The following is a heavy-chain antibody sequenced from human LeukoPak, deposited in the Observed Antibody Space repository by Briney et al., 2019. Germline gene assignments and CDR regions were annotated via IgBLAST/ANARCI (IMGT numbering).Heavy chain of an antibody. J-gene: IGHJ4*02. CDR1: GGSISSYY. V-gene: IGHV4-59*01. CDR2: IYYSGST. Sequence: PSETLSLTCTVSGGSISSYYWSWIRQPPGKGLEWIGYIYYSGSTNYNPSLKSRVTISVDTSKNQFSLKLSSVTAADTAVYYCAKGSPAESTYSDWGQGTLVTVSS. CDR3: AKGSPAESTYSD. D-gene: IGHD2-15*01.